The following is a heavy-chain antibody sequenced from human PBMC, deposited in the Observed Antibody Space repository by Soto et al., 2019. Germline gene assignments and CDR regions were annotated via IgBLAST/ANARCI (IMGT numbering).Heavy chain of an antibody. CDR2: INSGGSFA. V-gene: IGHV3-74*01. CDR3: ARERDSGAHFP. D-gene: IGHD4-17*01. Sequence: EEQLVESGGGLVQPGGSLRLSCAASDFSFGNYWMHWVRQAPGKGLAWVSRINSGGSFASYADSVKGRFTISRDNAKNTLYLQMDSLRAEDTAIYYCARERDSGAHFPWGQGTLVTVSS. CDR1: DFSFGNYW. J-gene: IGHJ5*02.